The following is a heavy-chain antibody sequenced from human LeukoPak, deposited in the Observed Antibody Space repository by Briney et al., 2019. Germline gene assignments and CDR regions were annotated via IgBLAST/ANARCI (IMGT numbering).Heavy chain of an antibody. V-gene: IGHV3-7*01. D-gene: IGHD3-10*02. Sequence: GGSLRLSCGASGFTFSSYAMSWVRQAPGKGLEWVANIKQDGSEKYYVDSVKGRFTISRDNAKNSLYLQMNSLRAEDTAVYYCAELGITMIGGVWGKGTTVTISS. CDR3: AELGITMIGGV. J-gene: IGHJ6*04. CDR2: IKQDGSEK. CDR1: GFTFSSYA.